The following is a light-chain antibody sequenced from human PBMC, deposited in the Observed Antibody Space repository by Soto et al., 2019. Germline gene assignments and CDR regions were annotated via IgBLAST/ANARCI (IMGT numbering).Light chain of an antibody. Sequence: QSVLTQPASVSGSPGQSITISCTGTSSDIGAFNYVSWYQQHPGRVPELMIYDVSNRPSGVSNRFSGSKSGSTASLTISGLQAEDEADYYCSSYTTNYAVLFSGGTKVTVL. CDR3: SSYTTNYAVL. CDR1: SSDIGAFNY. CDR2: DVS. V-gene: IGLV2-14*01. J-gene: IGLJ3*02.